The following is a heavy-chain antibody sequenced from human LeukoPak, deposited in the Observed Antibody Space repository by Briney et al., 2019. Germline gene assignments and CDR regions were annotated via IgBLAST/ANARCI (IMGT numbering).Heavy chain of an antibody. V-gene: IGHV4-4*02. CDR3: ARGTLEVTDRNFDY. D-gene: IGHD2-21*02. Sequence: PSETLSLTCAVSGXSISSSHWWSWVRQPPGKGLEWIGEIYHSGSFNYNPSLKSRVTISVDKSKNQFSLKLRSVTAADTAVYYCARGTLEVTDRNFDYWGQGTLVTVSS. CDR2: IYHSGSF. J-gene: IGHJ4*02. CDR1: GXSISSSHW.